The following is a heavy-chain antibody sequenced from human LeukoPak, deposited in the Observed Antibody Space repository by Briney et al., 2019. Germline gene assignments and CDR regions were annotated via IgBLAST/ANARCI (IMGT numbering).Heavy chain of an antibody. V-gene: IGHV3-30*02. Sequence: GGSLRLSCAASGFNFRGYGMHWVRQAPGKGLEWVTFIHYDGRNQYYADSVKGRFTISRDNFKNTLYLQMNSLRPEDTAVYYCAKAAYDSSGSWYYFDYWGQGTLVTVSS. D-gene: IGHD3-22*01. J-gene: IGHJ4*02. CDR1: GFNFRGYG. CDR3: AKAAYDSSGSWYYFDY. CDR2: IHYDGRNQ.